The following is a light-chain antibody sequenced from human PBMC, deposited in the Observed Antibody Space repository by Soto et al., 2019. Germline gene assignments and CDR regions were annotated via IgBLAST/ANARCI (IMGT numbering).Light chain of an antibody. J-gene: IGKJ5*01. CDR2: DAS. V-gene: IGKV3-11*01. CDR3: QQRSNWPPLT. CDR1: QSVSTY. Sequence: IVFTQCPATLSLSPGERASLSCRASQSVSTYLAWYQQKPGQATRLLIYDASNRATGVPVRFSGSGSGADFTLTISSLEPEDFAAYDCQQRSNWPPLTFGGGTRLEIK.